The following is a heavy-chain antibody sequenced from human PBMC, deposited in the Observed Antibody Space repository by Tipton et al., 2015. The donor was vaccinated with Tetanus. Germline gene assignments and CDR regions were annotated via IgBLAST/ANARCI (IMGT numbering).Heavy chain of an antibody. CDR3: ARAHCTDGVCNFDF. V-gene: IGHV5-51*01. D-gene: IGHD2-8*01. CDR2: IYPGDSDT. J-gene: IGHJ4*02. Sequence: QLVQSGGEVKKPGESLKISCKGSGYIFNNYWIGWVRQKPGKGLEWMGIIYPGDSDTRYSPSFQGQVTISVDKSINPAYLQRSSPKASDTSMFYCARAHCTDGVCNFDFWGQGALVPVAS. CDR1: GYIFNNYW.